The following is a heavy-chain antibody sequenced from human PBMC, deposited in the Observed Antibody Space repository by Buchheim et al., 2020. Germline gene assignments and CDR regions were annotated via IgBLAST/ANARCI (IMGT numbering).Heavy chain of an antibody. CDR3: ARVGQQLVYYYGMDV. J-gene: IGHJ6*02. CDR1: GGSISSSSYY. D-gene: IGHD6-13*01. V-gene: IGHV4-39*07. Sequence: QLQLQESGPGLVKPSETLSLTCTVSGGSISSSSYYWGWIRQPPGKGLEWIGSIYYSGSTYYNPSLKSRVTISVDTSNNKFSLKLSSVTAADTAVYYCARVGQQLVYYYGMDVWAKGP. CDR2: IYYSGST.